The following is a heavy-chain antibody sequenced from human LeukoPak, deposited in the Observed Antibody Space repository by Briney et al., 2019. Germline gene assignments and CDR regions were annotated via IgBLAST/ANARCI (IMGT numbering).Heavy chain of an antibody. V-gene: IGHV4-39*01. D-gene: IGHD3-10*01. CDR3: ARYISGDYNWFDP. CDR1: GRSISSSSYY. Sequence: PSETLSLTCTVSGRSISSSSYYCVWIRKPPGKGLEWIATIHYSGTTYYNPSLRSRFTISVDTSKSQFSLRLNSVTTADTAVYYCARYISGDYNWFDPWGQGTLVTVSS. CDR2: IHYSGTT. J-gene: IGHJ5*02.